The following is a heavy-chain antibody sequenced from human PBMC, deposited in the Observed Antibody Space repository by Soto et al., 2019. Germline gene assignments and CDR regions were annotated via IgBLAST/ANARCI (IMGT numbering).Heavy chain of an antibody. CDR2: INPSGGST. D-gene: IGHD3-22*01. Sequence: ASVKVSCKASGYTFTSYYMHWVLQAPGQGLEWMGIINPSGGSTSYAQKFQGRVTMTRDTSTSTVYMELSSLRSEDTAVYYCARGGYYYDSSGPGVGAFDIWGQGTMVTVSS. J-gene: IGHJ3*02. V-gene: IGHV1-46*01. CDR3: ARGGYYYDSSGPGVGAFDI. CDR1: GYTFTSYY.